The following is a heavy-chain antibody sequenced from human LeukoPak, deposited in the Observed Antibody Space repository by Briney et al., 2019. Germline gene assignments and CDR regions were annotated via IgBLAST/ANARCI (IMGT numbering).Heavy chain of an antibody. CDR2: INPNSGGT. CDR3: AEGAVAGPFDY. D-gene: IGHD6-19*01. V-gene: IGHV1-2*04. CDR1: GYTFTSYD. J-gene: IGHJ4*02. Sequence: ASVKVSCKASGYTFTSYDINWVRQAPGQGLEWMGWINPNSGGTNYAQKFQGWVTMTRDTSISTAYMELSRLRSDDTAVYYCAEGAVAGPFDYWGQGTLVTVSS.